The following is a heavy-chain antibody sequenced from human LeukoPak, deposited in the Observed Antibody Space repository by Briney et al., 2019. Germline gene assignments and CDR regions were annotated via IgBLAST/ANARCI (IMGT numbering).Heavy chain of an antibody. CDR2: ITGSCGST. J-gene: IGHJ4*02. D-gene: IGHD3-10*01. Sequence: GGSLRLSCAASGCTFSGYAMSWVRQAPGKGLEWVSGITGSCGSTYSADSVKGRFTISRDNSKNTLYLQMNSLRAEDTALYYCARYYYGSGSHFFYWGQGTLVTVSS. CDR1: GCTFSGYA. CDR3: ARYYYGSGSHFFY. V-gene: IGHV3-23*01.